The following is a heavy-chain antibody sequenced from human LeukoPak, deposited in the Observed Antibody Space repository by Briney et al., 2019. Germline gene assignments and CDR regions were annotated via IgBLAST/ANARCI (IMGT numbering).Heavy chain of an antibody. CDR1: GGSFSGYY. CDR3: ARAIEMATIFDY. V-gene: IGHV4-34*01. Sequence: PSETLSLTCAVYGGSFSGYYWSWIRQPPGKGLEWIGEINHSGSTNYNPSLKSRVTISVDTSKNQFSLKLSSVTAADTAVYYCARAIEMATIFDYWGQGTLVTVSS. CDR2: INHSGST. J-gene: IGHJ4*02. D-gene: IGHD5-24*01.